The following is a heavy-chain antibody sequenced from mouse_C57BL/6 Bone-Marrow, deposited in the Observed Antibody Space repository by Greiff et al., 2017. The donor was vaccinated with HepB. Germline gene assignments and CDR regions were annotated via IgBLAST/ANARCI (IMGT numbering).Heavy chain of an antibody. J-gene: IGHJ2*01. CDR2: IDPSDSYT. CDR3: AKGNY. V-gene: IGHV1-59*01. CDR1: GYTFTSYW. Sequence: QVQLQQPGAELVRPGTSVKLSCKASGYTFTSYWMHWVKQRPVQGLEWIGVIDPSDSYTNYNQKFKGKATLTVDTSSSTAYMQLSSLTSEDSAVYYCAKGNYWGQGTTLTVSS.